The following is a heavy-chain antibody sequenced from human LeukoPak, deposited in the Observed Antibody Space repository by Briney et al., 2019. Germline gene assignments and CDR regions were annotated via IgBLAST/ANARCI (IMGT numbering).Heavy chain of an antibody. J-gene: IGHJ4*02. Sequence: GESLQISCKGSGYGFTSYWIGWVRQMPGKGLEWMGIIYPGDSDTRYSPSFQGQVTISADKSISTAYLQWSSLKASDTAMYYCARLVGLGYCSGGSCPPGYWGQGTLVTVSS. CDR1: GYGFTSYW. D-gene: IGHD2-15*01. CDR3: ARLVGLGYCSGGSCPPGY. CDR2: IYPGDSDT. V-gene: IGHV5-51*01.